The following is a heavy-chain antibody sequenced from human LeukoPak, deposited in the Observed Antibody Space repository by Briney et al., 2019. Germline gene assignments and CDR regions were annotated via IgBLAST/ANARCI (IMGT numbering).Heavy chain of an antibody. J-gene: IGHJ2*01. D-gene: IGHD3-3*01. CDR2: IYYSGST. CDR1: GGSISSSSYY. Sequence: SETLSLTCTVSGGSISSSSYYWGWIRQPPGKGLEWIASIYYSGSTYYNPSLKSRVTMSVDTSKNQFSLKPSSVTAADTAVYYCARLRFLEFDWYFDLWGRGTLVTVSS. CDR3: ARLRFLEFDWYFDL. V-gene: IGHV4-39*07.